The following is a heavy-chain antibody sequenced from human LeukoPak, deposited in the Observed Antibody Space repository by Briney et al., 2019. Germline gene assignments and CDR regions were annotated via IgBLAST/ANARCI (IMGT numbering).Heavy chain of an antibody. CDR1: GGSFSGYY. D-gene: IGHD3-22*01. J-gene: IGHJ3*02. CDR3: ASLDSSGYTTYAFDI. CDR2: INHSGST. V-gene: IGHV4-34*01. Sequence: KPSETLSLTCAVYGGSFSGYYWSWIRQPPGKGLEWIGEINHSGSTNYNPSLKSRVTISVDTSKNQFSLKLSSVTAADTAVYYCASLDSSGYTTYAFDIWGQGTMVTVSS.